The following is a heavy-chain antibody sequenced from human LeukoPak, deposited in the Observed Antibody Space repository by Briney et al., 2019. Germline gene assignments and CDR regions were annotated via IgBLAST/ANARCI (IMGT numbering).Heavy chain of an antibody. CDR1: GYTFINYY. J-gene: IGHJ4*02. Sequence: ASVKVSCKASGYTFINYYMHWVRQAPGQGLEWMGIINPSGGGTTYAPKFQGRVTMTRDTSTSTVYMELSSLGSGDTAVYSCATSPQLGITTYLDNWGQGTLVTVSS. CDR2: INPSGGGT. CDR3: ATSPQLGITTYLDN. D-gene: IGHD7-27*01. V-gene: IGHV1-46*01.